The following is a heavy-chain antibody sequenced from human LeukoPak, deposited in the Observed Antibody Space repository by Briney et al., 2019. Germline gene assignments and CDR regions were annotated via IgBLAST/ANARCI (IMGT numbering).Heavy chain of an antibody. D-gene: IGHD3-22*01. J-gene: IGHJ4*02. V-gene: IGHV1-69-2*01. CDR2: VDPEDGET. Sequence: ASVKISCKVSGYTFTDYYMHWVQQAPGKGLEWMGLVDPEDGETIYAEKFQSRVTITADTSTDTAYMELSSLRSEDTAVYYCATNIYYYDSSGYFDYWGQGTLVTVSS. CDR1: GYTFTDYY. CDR3: ATNIYYYDSSGYFDY.